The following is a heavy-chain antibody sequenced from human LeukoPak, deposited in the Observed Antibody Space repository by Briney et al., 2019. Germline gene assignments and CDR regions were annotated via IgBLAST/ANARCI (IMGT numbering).Heavy chain of an antibody. V-gene: IGHV3-30*03. CDR2: ISYDGSKK. J-gene: IGHJ4*02. CDR1: GFSFSSYG. Sequence: GGSLRLSCVASGFSFSSYGMDWVRQAPGKGLEWVAIISYDGSKKYYADSVKGRFTISRDNSKNTLYLQLNSLRDEDTAVYYCARDLYVRELDYWGQGTLVTVSS. D-gene: IGHD1-26*01. CDR3: ARDLYVRELDY.